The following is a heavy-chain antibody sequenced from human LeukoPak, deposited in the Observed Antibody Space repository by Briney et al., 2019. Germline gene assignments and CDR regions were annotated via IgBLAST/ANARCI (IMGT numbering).Heavy chain of an antibody. J-gene: IGHJ5*02. D-gene: IGHD3-16*01. CDR2: ISSSGSTI. CDR1: GFTFSSYE. Sequence: GGSLRLSCAASGFTFSSYEMNWVRQAPGKGLEWVSYISSSGSTIYYADSVKGRFTISRDNAMNSLYLQMNSLRAEDTAVYYCARDWGSGWFDPWGQGTLVTVSS. CDR3: ARDWGSGWFDP. V-gene: IGHV3-48*03.